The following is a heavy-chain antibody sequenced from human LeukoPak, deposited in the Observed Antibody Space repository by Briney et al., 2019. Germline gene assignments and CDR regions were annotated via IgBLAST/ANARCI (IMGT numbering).Heavy chain of an antibody. CDR1: GFTISNNY. D-gene: IGHD2-2*01. Sequence: GGSLRLSCAASGFTISNNYIRWLRQAPGKGLEWVSHIYSGGFTQFAGSVRGRFTMSRDSSKNTLYLQMNSLRAEDTAVYYCARDRWDVVVPAAIDYWGQGTLVTVSS. J-gene: IGHJ4*02. CDR2: IYSGGFT. CDR3: ARDRWDVVVPAAIDY. V-gene: IGHV3-66*01.